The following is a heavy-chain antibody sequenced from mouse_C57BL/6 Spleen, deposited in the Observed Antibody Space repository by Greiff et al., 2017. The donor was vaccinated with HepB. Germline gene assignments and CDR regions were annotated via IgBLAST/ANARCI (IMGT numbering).Heavy chain of an antibody. CDR2: ISYDGSN. V-gene: IGHV3-6*01. Sequence: EVQLQESGPGLVKPSQSLSLTCSVTGYSITSGYYWNWIRQFPGNKLEWMGYISYDGSNNYNPSLKNRISITRDTSKNQFFLKLNSVTTEDTATYYCARDRGYGNSFDYWGQGTTLTVSS. D-gene: IGHD2-10*02. CDR1: GYSITSGYY. J-gene: IGHJ2*01. CDR3: ARDRGYGNSFDY.